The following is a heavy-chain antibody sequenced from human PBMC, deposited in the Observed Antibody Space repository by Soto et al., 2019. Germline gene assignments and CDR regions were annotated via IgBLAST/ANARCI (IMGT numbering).Heavy chain of an antibody. V-gene: IGHV1-69*01. Sequence: QVQLVQSGAEVKKPGPSVKVSCKASGGTFSSYAISWVRQAPGQGLEWMGGIIPIFGTANYAQKFQGRVTITADESTSTAYMELSSLRSEDTAVYYCATSYYYDSSGYSHYYYYYGMDVWGQGTTVTVSS. CDR3: ATSYYYDSSGYSHYYYYYGMDV. J-gene: IGHJ6*02. CDR1: GGTFSSYA. CDR2: IIPIFGTA. D-gene: IGHD3-22*01.